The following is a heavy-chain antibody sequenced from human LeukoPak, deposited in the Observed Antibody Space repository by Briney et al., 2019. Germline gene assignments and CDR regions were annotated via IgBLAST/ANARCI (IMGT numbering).Heavy chain of an antibody. CDR3: ARAGVSMVRIDY. Sequence: SETLSLTCTVSGYSISSYYWSWIRQPPGKGLEWIGYVYYSGTTNYNPSLKSRVTISVDTSKNQFSLNLNSVTAADTAVYYCARAGVSMVRIDYWGQGTLVTVSS. V-gene: IGHV4-59*01. CDR2: VYYSGTT. D-gene: IGHD3-10*01. J-gene: IGHJ4*02. CDR1: GYSISSYY.